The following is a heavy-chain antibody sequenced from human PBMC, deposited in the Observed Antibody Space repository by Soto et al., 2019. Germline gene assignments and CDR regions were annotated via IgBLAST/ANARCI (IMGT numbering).Heavy chain of an antibody. J-gene: IGHJ4*02. V-gene: IGHV3-30*03. CDR2: ISYDGSNK. Sequence: GGSLRLSCAASGFTFSSYGMHWVRQAPGKGLEWVAVISYDGSNKYYTDSVKGRFTISRHNSKNTLYLQMNSLRAEDTAVYYCARDLPSAFDYWGQGTLVTVSS. CDR3: ARDLPSAFDY. CDR1: GFTFSSYG.